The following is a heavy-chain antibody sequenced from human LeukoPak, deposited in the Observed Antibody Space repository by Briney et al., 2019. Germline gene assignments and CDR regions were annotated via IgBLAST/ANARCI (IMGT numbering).Heavy chain of an antibody. V-gene: IGHV5-51*01. CDR1: GYIFTTYW. CDR2: IYPGDSET. Sequence: GESLKISCKGSGYIFTTYWIGWVRQMPGKGLEWMGVIYPGDSETKYSPSFQGQVTISADKSISTAYPQWNSLRASDTAMYYCARHIGLGAITDWGQGTLVTVSS. CDR3: ARHIGLGAITD. D-gene: IGHD3/OR15-3a*01. J-gene: IGHJ4*02.